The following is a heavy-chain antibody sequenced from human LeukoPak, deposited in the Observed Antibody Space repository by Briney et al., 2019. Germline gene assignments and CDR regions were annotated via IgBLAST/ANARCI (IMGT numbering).Heavy chain of an antibody. CDR3: TRAREMATIIH. V-gene: IGHV3-49*04. CDR1: GFTFGDYA. D-gene: IGHD5-24*01. J-gene: IGHJ4*02. CDR2: IRSKAYGGTT. Sequence: PGGSLRLSCTAPGFTFGDYAMSWVRQAAGKGLEWVGFIRSKAYGGTTEYAASVKGRFTISRNDSKSIAYPQMNRLKTEATAVYYCTRAREMATIIHWGQGTLVTVSS.